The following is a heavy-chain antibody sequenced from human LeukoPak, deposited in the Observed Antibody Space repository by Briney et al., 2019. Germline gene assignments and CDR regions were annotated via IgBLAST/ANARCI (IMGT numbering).Heavy chain of an antibody. CDR2: ISSSSSYI. V-gene: IGHV3-21*01. CDR1: AFTFSSYS. J-gene: IGHJ4*02. CDR3: ARERLWFGEPYYFDY. Sequence: PGGSLRLSCAASAFTFSSYSMDWVRPAPGKGLEWVSSISSSSSYIYYADSVKGRFTISRDNAKNSLYLQMNSLRAEDTAVYYCARERLWFGEPYYFDYWGQGTLVSVSS. D-gene: IGHD3-10*01.